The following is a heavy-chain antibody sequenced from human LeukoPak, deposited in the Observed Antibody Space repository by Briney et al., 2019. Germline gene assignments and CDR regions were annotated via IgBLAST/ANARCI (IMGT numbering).Heavy chain of an antibody. V-gene: IGHV4-30-4*01. CDR1: GGSISSGDYY. D-gene: IGHD3-9*01. Sequence: SQTLSLTCTVSGGSISSGDYYWSWIRQPPGKGLEWIGYIYYSGSTYYKPSLKSRVTISVDTSKNQFSLKLSSVTAADTAVYYCARDHYDILTGLRFWFDPWGQGTLVTVSS. CDR2: IYYSGST. CDR3: ARDHYDILTGLRFWFDP. J-gene: IGHJ5*02.